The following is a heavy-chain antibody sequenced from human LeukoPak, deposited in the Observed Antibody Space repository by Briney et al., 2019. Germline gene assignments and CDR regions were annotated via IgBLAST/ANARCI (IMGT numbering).Heavy chain of an antibody. CDR1: GGSISSYY. Sequence: SETLSLTCTVSGGSISSYYWSWIRQLPGKGLEWIGYIYYSGSTNYNPSLKSRVTISVDTSKNQFSLKLSSVTAADTAVYYCARGGYSYGHRWGQGTLVTVSS. V-gene: IGHV4-59*01. CDR3: ARGGYSYGHR. J-gene: IGHJ4*02. D-gene: IGHD5-18*01. CDR2: IYYSGST.